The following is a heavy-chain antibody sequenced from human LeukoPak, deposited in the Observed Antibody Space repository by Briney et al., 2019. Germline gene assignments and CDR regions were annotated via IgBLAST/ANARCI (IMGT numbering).Heavy chain of an antibody. CDR2: IYHSGST. CDR3: AREYGDYGGGWFDP. CDR1: GVSISSGGYS. V-gene: IGHV4-30-2*01. J-gene: IGHJ5*02. D-gene: IGHD4-17*01. Sequence: SQTLSLTCAVSGVSISSGGYSWSWIRQPPGKGLEWIGYIYHSGSTYYNPSLKSRVTISVDRPKHQFSLKLSSLTPADTAVYYCAREYGDYGGGWFDPWGQGTLVTVSS.